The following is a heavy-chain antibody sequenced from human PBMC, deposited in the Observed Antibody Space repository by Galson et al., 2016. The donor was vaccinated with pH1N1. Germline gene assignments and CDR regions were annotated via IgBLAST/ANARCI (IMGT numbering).Heavy chain of an antibody. J-gene: IGHJ6*02. CDR1: GYIFSTFW. CDR3: ARPQSSSDDYFFYNMDV. CDR2: VYPGDSDT. D-gene: IGHD6-6*01. V-gene: IGHV5-51*01. Sequence: QSGAEVKKPGESLKISCKGSGYIFSTFWIGWVRQMPGKGLEWMGIVYPGDSDTRYNPSFKGQVTISVDKSISTAYLQWSSLKASDSAIYFCARPQSSSDDYFFYNMDVWGQGTTVTVSS.